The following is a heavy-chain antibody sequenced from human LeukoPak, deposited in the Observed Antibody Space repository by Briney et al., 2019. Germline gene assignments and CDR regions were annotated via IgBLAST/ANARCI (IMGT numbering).Heavy chain of an antibody. CDR1: GFAFGSYA. J-gene: IGHJ4*02. CDR2: IGSDYDR. D-gene: IGHD5-12*01. Sequence: GGSLRLSCTASGFAFGSYAMAWVRQAPGKGLEGVAAIGSDYDRVHEDSVKGRFTISRDNSKSTLYLQMHNLRPEDTAVYCCAKSAGVATIYFDCWGQGALVTVSS. CDR3: AKSAGVATIYFDC. V-gene: IGHV3-23*01.